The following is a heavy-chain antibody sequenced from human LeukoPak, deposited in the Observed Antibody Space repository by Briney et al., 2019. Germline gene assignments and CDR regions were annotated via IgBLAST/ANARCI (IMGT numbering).Heavy chain of an antibody. J-gene: IGHJ1*01. CDR2: IRYDGSND. Sequence: PGGSLRLSCAASGFTFSSYSMNWVRQAPGKGLEWVAFIRYDGSNDYYAGSVKGRFTIPRDNSKNTLYLQMNSLRAEDTAVYYCAKGNPQQWLVPTNLEYFQHWGQGTLVTVSS. CDR3: AKGNPQQWLVPTNLEYFQH. V-gene: IGHV3-30*02. D-gene: IGHD6-19*01. CDR1: GFTFSSYS.